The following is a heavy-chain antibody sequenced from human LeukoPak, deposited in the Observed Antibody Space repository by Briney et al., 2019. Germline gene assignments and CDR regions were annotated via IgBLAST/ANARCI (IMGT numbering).Heavy chain of an antibody. J-gene: IGHJ4*02. CDR1: GGSISNSSYY. Sequence: SETLSLTCTVSGGSISNSSYYWSWIRQPPGKGLEWIGYIYYSGSTNYNPSLKSRVTISVDTSKNQFSLKLSSVTAADTAVYYCARHARGVRTYYFDYWGQGTLVTVSS. CDR2: IYYSGST. D-gene: IGHD3-10*01. V-gene: IGHV4-61*05. CDR3: ARHARGVRTYYFDY.